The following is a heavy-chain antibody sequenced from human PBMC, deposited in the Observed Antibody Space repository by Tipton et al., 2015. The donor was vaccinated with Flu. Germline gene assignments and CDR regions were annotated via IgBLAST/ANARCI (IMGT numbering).Heavy chain of an antibody. D-gene: IGHD2-15*01. CDR2: IYYSGST. Sequence: TLSLTCTVSGGSISSYYWSWIRQPAGKGLGWIGYIYYSGSTNYNPSLKSRVTISVDTSKNQFSLKLSSVTAADTAVYYCARSLNRCSGGSCYSGYYYYYGMDVWGQGTTVTVAS. CDR3: ARSLNRCSGGSCYSGYYYYYGMDV. J-gene: IGHJ6*02. CDR1: GGSISSYY. V-gene: IGHV4-59*08.